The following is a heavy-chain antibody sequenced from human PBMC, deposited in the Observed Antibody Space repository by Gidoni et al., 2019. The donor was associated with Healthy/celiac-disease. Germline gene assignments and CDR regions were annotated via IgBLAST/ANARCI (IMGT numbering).Heavy chain of an antibody. CDR1: GYSISSGYY. CDR2: IYHSGST. Sequence: QVQLQASGPGLVKPSETLSLTCAVSGYSISSGYYWGWIRQPPGKGLEWIGSIYHSGSTYYNPSLKSRVTISVDTSKNQFSLKLSSVTAADTAVYYCARVVVPAAANWFDPWGQGTLVTVSS. D-gene: IGHD2-2*01. J-gene: IGHJ5*02. V-gene: IGHV4-38-2*01. CDR3: ARVVVPAAANWFDP.